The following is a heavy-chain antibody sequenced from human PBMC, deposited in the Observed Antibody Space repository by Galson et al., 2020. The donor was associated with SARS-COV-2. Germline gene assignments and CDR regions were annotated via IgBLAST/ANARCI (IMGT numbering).Heavy chain of an antibody. Sequence: GGSLRLPCAASKFAFSSHAISWVRQAPGKGLEWVPAIISSGSTRYFADAGKGRLAISRDNSWNTFYLQLNSLRVEDTAVYYCVKETGDEWAYWDSWGQGTLVTVSS. CDR3: VKETGDEWAYWDS. D-gene: IGHD1-26*01. V-gene: IGHV3-23*01. J-gene: IGHJ4*02. CDR1: KFAFSSHA. CDR2: IISSGSTR.